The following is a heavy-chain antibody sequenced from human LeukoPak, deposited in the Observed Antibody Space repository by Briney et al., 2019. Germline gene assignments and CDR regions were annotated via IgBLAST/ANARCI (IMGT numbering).Heavy chain of an antibody. D-gene: IGHD5-18*01. CDR1: GGTSSSYA. V-gene: IGHV1-69*13. CDR3: ASTRRLRGYSYGSPLDY. J-gene: IGHJ4*02. Sequence: SVKVSCKASGGTSSSYAISWVRQAPGQGLEWMGGIIPIFGTANYAQKFQGRVTITADESTSTAYMELSGLRSEDTAVYYCASTRRLRGYSYGSPLDYWGQGTLVTVSS. CDR2: IIPIFGTA.